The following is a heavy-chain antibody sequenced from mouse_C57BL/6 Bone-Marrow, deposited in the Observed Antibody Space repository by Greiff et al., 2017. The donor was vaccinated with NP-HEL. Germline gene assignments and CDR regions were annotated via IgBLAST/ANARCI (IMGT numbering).Heavy chain of an antibody. J-gene: IGHJ3*01. CDR2: ISSGSSTI. CDR1: GFTFSDYG. CDR3: ARAYSNDWFAY. Sequence: EVMLVESGGGLVKPGGSLKLSCAASGFTFSDYGMHWVRQAPEKGLEWVAYISSGSSTIYYADTVKGRFTISRDNAKNTLFLQMTSLRSEDTAMYYCARAYSNDWFAYWGQGTLVTVSA. D-gene: IGHD2-5*01. V-gene: IGHV5-17*01.